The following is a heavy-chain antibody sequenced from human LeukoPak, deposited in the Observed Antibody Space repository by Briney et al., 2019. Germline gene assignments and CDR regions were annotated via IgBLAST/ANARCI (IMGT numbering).Heavy chain of an antibody. J-gene: IGHJ6*03. V-gene: IGHV1-2*06. Sequence: ASVKVSRKASGYTFTGYYVHWVRQAPGQGLEWMGRINPNSGGTNYAQKFQGRVTMTRDTSISTAYMELSRLRSDDTAVYYCARSNWNYVSYYYYYMDVWGKGTTVTVSS. D-gene: IGHD1-7*01. CDR2: INPNSGGT. CDR3: ARSNWNYVSYYYYYMDV. CDR1: GYTFTGYY.